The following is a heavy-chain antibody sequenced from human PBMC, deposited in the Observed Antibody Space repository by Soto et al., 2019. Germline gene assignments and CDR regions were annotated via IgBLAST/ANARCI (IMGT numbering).Heavy chain of an antibody. V-gene: IGHV1-2*04. D-gene: IGHD2-2*01. CDR1: GYTFTGYY. J-gene: IGHJ4*02. Sequence: QVQLVQSGAEVKKPGASVKVSCKASGYTFTGYYMHWVRQAPGQGLEWMGWINPNSGGTNYAQKFQGWVTMTRDTSISTAYMELSRLRSDDTAVYYCARRKRYCSSTSCSQINFDYWGQGTLVTVSS. CDR3: ARRKRYCSSTSCSQINFDY. CDR2: INPNSGGT.